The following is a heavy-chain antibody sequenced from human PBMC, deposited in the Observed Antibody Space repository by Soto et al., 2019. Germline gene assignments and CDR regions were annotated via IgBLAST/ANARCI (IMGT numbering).Heavy chain of an antibody. CDR1: GYTFSSHG. D-gene: IGHD5-12*01. V-gene: IGHV1-18*04. J-gene: IGHJ5*02. CDR2: ISSYNDNT. CDR3: ARDPLGDIVATTQNWFDP. Sequence: ASVKVSCKASGYTFSSHGINWVRHSPGQGLEWMGWISSYNDNTDLAQKFRGRVTMTTDTSTSTAYMELRSRRSEDTAVYYCARDPLGDIVATTQNWFDPWGQGTLVTVSS.